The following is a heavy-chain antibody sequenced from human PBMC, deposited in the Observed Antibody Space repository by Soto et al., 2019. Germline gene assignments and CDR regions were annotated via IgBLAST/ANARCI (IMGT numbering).Heavy chain of an antibody. CDR2: IFHSGSA. CDR1: GASISSSAYY. J-gene: IGHJ6*02. Sequence: SETLSLTCPVSGASISSSAYYWSWVRQPPGKGLEWIGYIFHSGSAYYNPSLKSRVTISVDTSKNQFSLKLTSVTAADTAVFYCARYTFGHDREYHYAMDVWGQGTTVTVSS. D-gene: IGHD3-10*02. V-gene: IGHV4-30-4*01. CDR3: ARYTFGHDREYHYAMDV.